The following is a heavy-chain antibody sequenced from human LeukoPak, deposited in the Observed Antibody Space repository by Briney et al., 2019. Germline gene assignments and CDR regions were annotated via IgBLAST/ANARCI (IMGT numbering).Heavy chain of an antibody. D-gene: IGHD1-26*01. CDR3: ARVSGAFDI. CDR1: GGSFSGYY. Sequence: ASETLSLTCAVYGGSFSGYYWSWIRQPPGKGLEWIGEINHSGSTNYNPSLKSRVTISVDTSKNQFSLKLSSVTAADTAVYYCARVSGAFDIWGQGTMVTVSS. V-gene: IGHV4-34*01. J-gene: IGHJ3*02. CDR2: INHSGST.